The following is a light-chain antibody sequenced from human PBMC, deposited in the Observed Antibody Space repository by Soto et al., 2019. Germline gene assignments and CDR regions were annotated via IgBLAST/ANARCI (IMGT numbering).Light chain of an antibody. J-gene: IGLJ3*02. Sequence: QSVLTQSPSASASLGASVKLTCTLDSGHSSYAIAWHQQQPEKGPRFLMKVNSDGSHNKGDGIPDRFSGSSSGAERYLTTYRLQSEDEADYYCQTWGTGIRVFGGGTKVTVL. CDR1: SGHSSYA. CDR3: QTWGTGIRV. V-gene: IGLV4-69*01. CDR2: VNSDGSH.